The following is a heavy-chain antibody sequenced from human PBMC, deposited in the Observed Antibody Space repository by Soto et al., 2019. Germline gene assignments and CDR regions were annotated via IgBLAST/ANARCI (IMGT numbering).Heavy chain of an antibody. D-gene: IGHD3-16*01. V-gene: IGHV1-18*01. J-gene: IGHJ4*02. CDR2: IIPINGNT. Sequence: GASVKVSCKASGYTFTNYGMNCVRQAPGQGPEWMGWIIPINGNTKSAQKVHDRVTMTTDTSTSTAYLELRSLTSDDTAVYYCARATGDYAFAYWGQGTLVTVSS. CDR3: ARATGDYAFAY. CDR1: GYTFTNYG.